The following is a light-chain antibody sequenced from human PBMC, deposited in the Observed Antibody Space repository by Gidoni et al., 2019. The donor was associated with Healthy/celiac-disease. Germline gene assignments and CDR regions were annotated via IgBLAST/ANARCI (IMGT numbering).Light chain of an antibody. Sequence: QSVLTQPPSASGTPGQRVTLSCSGSSSNIGSNTVNWYQQLPGTAPKLLIYSNNQRPSGVPDRLSGSKSGTSAALAISGLESEDEADDYCAAWDDSLNGRWVFGGGTKLTVL. CDR2: SNN. V-gene: IGLV1-44*01. J-gene: IGLJ3*02. CDR3: AAWDDSLNGRWV. CDR1: SSNIGSNT.